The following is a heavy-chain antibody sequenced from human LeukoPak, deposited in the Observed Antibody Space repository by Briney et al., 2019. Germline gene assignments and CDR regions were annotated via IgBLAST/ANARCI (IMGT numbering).Heavy chain of an antibody. CDR3: ARGPLDTALPYSDY. D-gene: IGHD5-18*01. V-gene: IGHV3-53*01. CDR2: IYSGGIT. CDR1: GFTINSNY. Sequence: YPGGSLRLSCAASGFTINSNYMSWVRQAPGKRLEWISVIYSGGITYYADSVKGRFTISRDNSKNTVYLQMSSLRAEDTAVYYCARGPLDTALPYSDYWGQGTLVTVSS. J-gene: IGHJ4*02.